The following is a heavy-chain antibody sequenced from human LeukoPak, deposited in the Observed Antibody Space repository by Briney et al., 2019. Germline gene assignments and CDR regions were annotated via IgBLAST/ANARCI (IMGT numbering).Heavy chain of an antibody. CDR1: GLTFSSYG. CDR3: ARTSEDYYGSGSYLDYFDY. Sequence: PGGSLRLSCAASGLTFSSYGMHWVRQAPGKGLEWLAFIRYDGSNKYYADSVKGRFTISRDNSKNTLYLQMNSLRAEDTAVYYCARTSEDYYGSGSYLDYFDYWGQGTLVTVSS. V-gene: IGHV3-30*02. CDR2: IRYDGSNK. D-gene: IGHD3-10*01. J-gene: IGHJ4*02.